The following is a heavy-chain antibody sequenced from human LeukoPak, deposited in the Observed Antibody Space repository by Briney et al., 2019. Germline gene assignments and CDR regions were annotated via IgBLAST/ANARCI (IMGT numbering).Heavy chain of an antibody. Sequence: GESLKISCKGSGYSFTSYWIGWVRQMPGKGLEWMGIIYPGDSDTRYSPSFQGQVTISADKSISTAYLQWSSLKASDTAMYYFARHPQLRYFDLSGITNYYYYGMDVWGQGTTVTVSS. CDR1: GYSFTSYW. D-gene: IGHD3-9*01. J-gene: IGHJ6*02. V-gene: IGHV5-51*01. CDR2: IYPGDSDT. CDR3: ARHPQLRYFDLSGITNYYYYGMDV.